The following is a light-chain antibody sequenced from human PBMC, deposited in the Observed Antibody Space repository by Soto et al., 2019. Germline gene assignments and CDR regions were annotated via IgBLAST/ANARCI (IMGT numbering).Light chain of an antibody. J-gene: IGLJ2*01. Sequence: QSVLTQPPSVSAAPGQKVTISCSGNSSNIGLNYVSWYQQSPGTAPKLLIYDNNKRPSVIPDRFSGSQSDTSATLAITGLQPGDEADYYCGTWDNSLSAGVFGGGTKVTVL. CDR2: DNN. V-gene: IGLV1-51*01. CDR3: GTWDNSLSAGV. CDR1: SSNIGLNY.